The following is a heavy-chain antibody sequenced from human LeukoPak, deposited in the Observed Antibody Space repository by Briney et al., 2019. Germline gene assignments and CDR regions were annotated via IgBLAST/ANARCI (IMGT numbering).Heavy chain of an antibody. J-gene: IGHJ5*02. D-gene: IGHD3-16*01. Sequence: ASETLSLTCTVSGGSISSSSYYWGWIRQPPGKGLEWIGSIYYSGSTYYNPSLKSRVTISVDTSKNQFSLKLSSVTAADTAVYYCAREGDSNWFDPWGQGTLVTVSS. CDR2: IYYSGST. V-gene: IGHV4-39*07. CDR3: AREGDSNWFDP. CDR1: GGSISSSSYY.